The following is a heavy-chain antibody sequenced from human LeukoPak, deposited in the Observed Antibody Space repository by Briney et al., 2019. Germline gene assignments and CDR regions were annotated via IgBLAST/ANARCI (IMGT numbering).Heavy chain of an antibody. CDR2: IYYSGST. CDR3: AIYCSSTSCLGYDAFDI. J-gene: IGHJ3*02. D-gene: IGHD2-2*01. V-gene: IGHV4-39*01. Sequence: PSETLSLTCTVSGGSISSSSYYWGWIHQPPGKGLEWIGSIYYSGSTYYNPSLKSRVTISVDTSKNQFSLKLSSVTAADTAVYYCAIYCSSTSCLGYDAFDIWGQGTMVTVSS. CDR1: GGSISSSSYY.